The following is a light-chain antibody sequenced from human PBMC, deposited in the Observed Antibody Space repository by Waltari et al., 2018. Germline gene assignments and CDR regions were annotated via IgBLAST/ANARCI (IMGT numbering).Light chain of an antibody. CDR3: QTGGHGTWV. CDR1: SGHSSNV. J-gene: IGLJ3*02. CDR2: VNSDGSH. Sequence: QLVLTQSPSASASLGASVKLTCTLSSGHSSNVIAWLPQQPKKGPRYLMKVNSDGSHSKGDKIPDRFSGSSSGTEHYLTISSLQSEDEADYYCQTGGHGTWVFGGGTKLTVL. V-gene: IGLV4-69*01.